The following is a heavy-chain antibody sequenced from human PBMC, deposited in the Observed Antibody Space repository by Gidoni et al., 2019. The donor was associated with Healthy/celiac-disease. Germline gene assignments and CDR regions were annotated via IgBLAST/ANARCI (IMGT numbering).Heavy chain of an antibody. CDR2: IYTSGST. CDR3: ARKGIRYGSGREGGYYGMDV. V-gene: IGHV4-61*02. CDR1: GGSISSGSYY. D-gene: IGHD3-10*01. Sequence: QVQLQESGPGLVKPSQTLSLTCTVSGGSISSGSYYWSWIRQPAGKGLEWIGRIYTSGSTNYNPSLKSRVTISVDTSKNQFSLKLSSVTAADTAVYYCARKGIRYGSGREGGYYGMDVWGQGTTVTVSS. J-gene: IGHJ6*02.